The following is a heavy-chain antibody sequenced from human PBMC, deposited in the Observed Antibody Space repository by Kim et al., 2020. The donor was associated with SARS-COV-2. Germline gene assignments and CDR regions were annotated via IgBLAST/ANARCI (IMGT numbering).Heavy chain of an antibody. CDR3: ARESSSGWFPHANYYYYYGMDV. V-gene: IGHV3-74*01. Sequence: GGSLRLSCAASGFTFSSYWMHWVRQAPGKGLVWVSRINSDGSSTSYADSVKGRFTISRDNAKNTLYLQMNSLRAEVTAVYYCARESSSGWFPHANYYYYYGMDVWGQGTTVTVSS. J-gene: IGHJ6*02. CDR1: GFTFSSYW. CDR2: INSDGSST. D-gene: IGHD6-19*01.